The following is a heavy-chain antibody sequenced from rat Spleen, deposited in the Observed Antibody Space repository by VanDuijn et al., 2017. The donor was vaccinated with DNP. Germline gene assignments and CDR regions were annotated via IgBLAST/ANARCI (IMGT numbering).Heavy chain of an antibody. V-gene: IGHV5-7*01. J-gene: IGHJ2*01. CDR1: GFTFSDSN. CDR2: ITFDGSST. D-gene: IGHD4-3*01. Sequence: EVQLVESGGDLVQPGRSLKLSCAASGFTFSDSNMAWVRQAPKKGLEWVTTITFDGSSTYYRDSVKGRFTISRDNAKSTLYLQMNSLRSEDMATYYCVRWNSGHFDYWGQGVMVTVSS. CDR3: VRWNSGHFDY.